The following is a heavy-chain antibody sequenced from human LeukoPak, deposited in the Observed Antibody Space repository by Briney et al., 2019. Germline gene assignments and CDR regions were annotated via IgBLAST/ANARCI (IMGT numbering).Heavy chain of an antibody. V-gene: IGHV3-23*01. CDR2: ISGSGGST. D-gene: IGHD3-10*01. Sequence: GGSLRLSCGASGFTFSSYAMSWVRQAPGKGLEWVSAISGSGGSTYYADSVKGRFTISRDNSKNTLYLQMNSLRAEDTAVYYCAKAHVTMVRGVISQPGYYFDYWGQGTLVTVSS. CDR1: GFTFSSYA. CDR3: AKAHVTMVRGVISQPGYYFDY. J-gene: IGHJ4*02.